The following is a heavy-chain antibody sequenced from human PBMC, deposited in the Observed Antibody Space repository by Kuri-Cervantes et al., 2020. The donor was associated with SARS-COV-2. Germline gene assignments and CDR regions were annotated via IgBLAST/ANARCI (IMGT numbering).Heavy chain of an antibody. J-gene: IGHJ4*02. CDR1: GFTFSSYA. CDR3: AKVEGTHSGYDLRGIDY. Sequence: GESLKISCAASGFTFSSYAMSWVRQAPGKGLEWVSAISGSGGSTYYADSVKGRFTISRDNSKNTLSLQMNSLRAEDTAVYYCAKVEGTHSGYDLRGIDYWGRGTLVTVSS. D-gene: IGHD5-12*01. CDR2: ISGSGGST. V-gene: IGHV3-23*01.